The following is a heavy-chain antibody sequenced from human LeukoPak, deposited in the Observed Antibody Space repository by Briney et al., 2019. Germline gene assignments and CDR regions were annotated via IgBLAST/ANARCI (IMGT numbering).Heavy chain of an antibody. CDR3: TTNYYARTKDGMDV. V-gene: IGHV3-53*04. J-gene: IGHJ6*02. Sequence: GGSLRLSCAASGFTVSSNYMSWVRQAPGKGLEWVSVIYSGGSTCYADSDRSRFNSSRHYSKSTLYLHMNSARDEDTAMYSCTTNYYARTKDGMDVWGQGTTVTVAS. CDR1: GFTVSSNY. CDR2: IYSGGST. D-gene: IGHD3-10*01.